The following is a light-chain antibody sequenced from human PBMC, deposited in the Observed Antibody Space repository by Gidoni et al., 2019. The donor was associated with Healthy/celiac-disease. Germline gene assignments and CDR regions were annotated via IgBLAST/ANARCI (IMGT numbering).Light chain of an antibody. CDR3: NSRDSSGDHLV. J-gene: IGLJ3*02. CDR1: SLRSYY. V-gene: IGLV3-19*01. CDR2: GKN. Sequence: SELTQDPAVSLALGQTVRITCQGDSLRSYYASWYQQKPGQAPVLVIYGKNNRPSGIPDRFSGSSSGNTASLTITGAQAEDEADYYCNSRDSSGDHLVFGGGTKLTVL.